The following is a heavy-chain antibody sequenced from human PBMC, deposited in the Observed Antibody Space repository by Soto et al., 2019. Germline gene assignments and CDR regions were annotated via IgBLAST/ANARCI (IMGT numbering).Heavy chain of an antibody. J-gene: IGHJ4*02. CDR1: GYTFTDYA. V-gene: IGHV1-3*01. CDR3: AIEGAHYTPLYH. D-gene: IGHD2-15*01. CDR2: INVGNGNT. Sequence: QVQLVQSGAEAKKPGASVKVSCKASGYTFTDYAIHWVRQAPGQGLEWMGWINVGNGNTGYSRKFQGRVTNVRDMSASTAHIEVTSLTSEDTAIYYSAIEGAHYTPLYHWGQGTLVTVSS.